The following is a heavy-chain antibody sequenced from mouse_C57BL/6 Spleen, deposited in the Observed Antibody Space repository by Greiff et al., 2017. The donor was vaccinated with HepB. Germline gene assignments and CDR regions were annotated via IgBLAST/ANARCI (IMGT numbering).Heavy chain of an antibody. V-gene: IGHV1-5*01. Sequence: EVQLQESGTVLARPGASVKMSCKTSGYTFTSYWMHWVKQRPGQGLEWIGAIYPGNSDTSYNQKFKGKAKLTAVTSDSTAYMELSSLTNEDSAVYYCTRYCNYWYFDVWGTGTTVTVSS. CDR2: IYPGNSDT. CDR3: TRYCNYWYFDV. CDR1: GYTFTSYW. J-gene: IGHJ1*03.